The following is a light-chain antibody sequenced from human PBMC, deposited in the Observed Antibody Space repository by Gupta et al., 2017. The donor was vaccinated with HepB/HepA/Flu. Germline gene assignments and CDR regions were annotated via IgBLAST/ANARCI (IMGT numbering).Light chain of an antibody. Sequence: QSALTQPASVSGSPGQSITISCTGTISDVGGYNYVSWYQQHPGKAPNLMIYHVSNRPSVVSNRFSGSKSSNTASLTIAVLQAEDEADYYGSSYTSRSIGVFGGGTKLTVL. CDR2: HVS. V-gene: IGLV2-14*01. CDR3: SSYTSRSIGV. CDR1: ISDVGGYNY. J-gene: IGLJ2*01.